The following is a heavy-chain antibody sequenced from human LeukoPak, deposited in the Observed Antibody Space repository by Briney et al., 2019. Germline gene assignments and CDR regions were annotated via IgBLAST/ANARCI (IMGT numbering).Heavy chain of an antibody. D-gene: IGHD4-11*01. J-gene: IGHJ5*02. V-gene: IGHV4-39*07. Sequence: SETLSLTCTVSGGSISSSSYYWGWIRQPPGKGLEWIGSIYYSGSTYYNPSLKSRVTILVDTSKNQFSLKLSSVTAADTAVYYCARTTVTEGWFDPWGQGTLVTVSS. CDR2: IYYSGST. CDR3: ARTTVTEGWFDP. CDR1: GGSISSSSYY.